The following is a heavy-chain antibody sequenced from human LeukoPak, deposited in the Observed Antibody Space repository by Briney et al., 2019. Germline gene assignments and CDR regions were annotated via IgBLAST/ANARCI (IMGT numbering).Heavy chain of an antibody. CDR3: ARVPKPRSYYYMDV. J-gene: IGHJ6*03. CDR1: GFTFSSYN. CDR2: ITSDSRYM. Sequence: GGSLRLSCAASGFTFSSYNMNWVRQAPGKGLEWVSSITSDSRYMYYADSVKGRFTISRDNAKNTLYLQMNSLRAEDTAVYYCARVPKPRSYYYMDVWGKGTTVTISS. V-gene: IGHV3-21*01.